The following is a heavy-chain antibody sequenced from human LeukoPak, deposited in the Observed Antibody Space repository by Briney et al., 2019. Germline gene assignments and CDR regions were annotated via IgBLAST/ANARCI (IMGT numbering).Heavy chain of an antibody. CDR1: GGSISSGGYY. D-gene: IGHD2-8*01. Sequence: SSQTLSLTCTVSGGSISSGGYYWSWIRQHPGQGLEWIVYIYYSGSTYYNPSLKSRVTISVDTSKNQFSLKLSSVTAAATAVYYCAREGLGYCTNGVCPYGGMDVWGQGTTVTVSS. CDR3: AREGLGYCTNGVCPYGGMDV. J-gene: IGHJ6*02. CDR2: IYYSGST. V-gene: IGHV4-31*03.